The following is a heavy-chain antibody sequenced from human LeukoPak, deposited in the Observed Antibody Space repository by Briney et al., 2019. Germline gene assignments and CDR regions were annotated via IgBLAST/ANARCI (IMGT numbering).Heavy chain of an antibody. CDR1: GGSISSSSYY. D-gene: IGHD3-22*01. V-gene: IGHV4-39*07. CDR2: MYYSGST. J-gene: IGHJ3*02. CDR3: ARNRGDYYDSSGYFRLGDAFDI. Sequence: SETLSLTCTVSGGSISSSSYYWGWIRQPPGKGLEWIGSMYYSGSTDYNPSLKSRVTISVDTSKNQFSLKLSSVTAADTAVYYCARNRGDYYDSSGYFRLGDAFDIWGQGTMVTVSS.